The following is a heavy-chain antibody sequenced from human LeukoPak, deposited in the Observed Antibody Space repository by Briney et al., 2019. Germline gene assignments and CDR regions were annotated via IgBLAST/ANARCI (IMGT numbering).Heavy chain of an antibody. D-gene: IGHD5-24*01. CDR2: IKQDGSEK. CDR3: ARQNTPHGNFDY. Sequence: GGSLRLSCAASGFTFTNYWMSWVRQAPGKGLEWVASIKQDGSEKYYVDSVKGRFTISRDNAKKSLFLQMNSLRAEDTAVYYCARQNTPHGNFDYWGQGTLVTVSS. J-gene: IGHJ4*02. CDR1: GFTFTNYW. V-gene: IGHV3-7*03.